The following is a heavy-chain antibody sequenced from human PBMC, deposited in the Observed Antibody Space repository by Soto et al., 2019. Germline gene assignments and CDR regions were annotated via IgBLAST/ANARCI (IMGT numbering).Heavy chain of an antibody. CDR2: IYYSGST. Sequence: QLQLQESGPGLVKPSETLSLTCTVSGGSISSSSYYWGWIRQPPGKGLEWIGSIYYSGSTYYNPPLKSRVTISVDTSKNQFSLKLSSVTAADTAVYYCARIIATTLTLYSYYYYMDGWGKGNTVTGSS. CDR3: ARIIATTLTLYSYYYYMDG. J-gene: IGHJ6*03. D-gene: IGHD3-9*01. CDR1: GGSISSSSYY. V-gene: IGHV4-39*01.